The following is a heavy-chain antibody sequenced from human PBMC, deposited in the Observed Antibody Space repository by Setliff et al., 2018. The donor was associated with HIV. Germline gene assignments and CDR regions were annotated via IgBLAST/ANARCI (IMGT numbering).Heavy chain of an antibody. J-gene: IGHJ4*02. CDR2: IYFNGIT. CDR1: GDSVSSRSYY. Sequence: SETLSLTCSVSGDSVSSRSYYWGWIRQSPGKGLGWIGSIYFNGITHDNPSLKSRVTTSVDTSKNQFSLNLHSVTAGDTGFYYCVTVVQDDLGVALFDYWGPGILVTVSS. D-gene: IGHD3-3*01. V-gene: IGHV4-39*01. CDR3: VTVVQDDLGVALFDY.